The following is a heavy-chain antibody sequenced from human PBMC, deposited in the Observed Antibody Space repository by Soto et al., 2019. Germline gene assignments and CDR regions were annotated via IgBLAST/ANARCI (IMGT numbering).Heavy chain of an antibody. CDR1: GFSFNSFN. CDR3: ARDLGLLKSMFDY. J-gene: IGHJ4*02. Sequence: GGSLRLSCLASGFSFNSFNINFIRRSPGRGLEWVASISVSGDNIYYGDSMQGRFTISRDNSKRSVFLDLNSLRVEDTAVYYCARDLGLLKSMFDYWGQGTLVTISS. V-gene: IGHV3-21*01. D-gene: IGHD2-8*01. CDR2: ISVSGDNI.